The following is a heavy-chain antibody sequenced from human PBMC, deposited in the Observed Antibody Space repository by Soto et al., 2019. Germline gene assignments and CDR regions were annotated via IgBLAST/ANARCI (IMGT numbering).Heavy chain of an antibody. CDR3: AREVISPAPSDAFDI. Sequence: QVQLQASGPGLVKPSQTLSVTCTVSGGSLSSDNFFWSWVRQHPETGLEWVGYIYHTGAAYHNPSLKSRRTISLDPSKNPFSPSLISVTAADTAVYHCAREVISPAPSDAFDIWGQGTMVTVSS. CDR1: GGSLSSDNFF. CDR2: IYHTGAA. D-gene: IGHD3-3*02. V-gene: IGHV4-31*03. J-gene: IGHJ3*02.